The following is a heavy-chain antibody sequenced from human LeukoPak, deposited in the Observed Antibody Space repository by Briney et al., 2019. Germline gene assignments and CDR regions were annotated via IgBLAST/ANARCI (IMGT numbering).Heavy chain of an antibody. J-gene: IGHJ4*02. CDR2: IYYSGST. D-gene: IGHD6-19*01. Sequence: SETLSLTCTVSGGSVSSYYWSWVRQPPGKGLEWIGYIYYSGSTNYNPSLKSRVTISVDTSKNQFSLKLSSVTAADTAVYYCARRETSSGWYVYWGQGTLVTVSS. CDR3: ARRETSSGWYVY. V-gene: IGHV4-59*02. CDR1: GGSVSSYY.